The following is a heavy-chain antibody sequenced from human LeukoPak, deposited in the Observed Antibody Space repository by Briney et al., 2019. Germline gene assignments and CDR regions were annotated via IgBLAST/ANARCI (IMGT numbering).Heavy chain of an antibody. V-gene: IGHV4-4*07. CDR2: IYTSGST. D-gene: IGHD1-26*01. Sequence: SETLSLTCTVSGGSISSYYWSWIRQPAGKGLEWIGRIYTSGSTNYNPSLKSRVTMSVDTSKNQFSPKLSSVTAADTAVYYCARGAKVGATRGIDYWGQGTLVTVSS. CDR3: ARGAKVGATRGIDY. CDR1: GGSISSYY. J-gene: IGHJ4*02.